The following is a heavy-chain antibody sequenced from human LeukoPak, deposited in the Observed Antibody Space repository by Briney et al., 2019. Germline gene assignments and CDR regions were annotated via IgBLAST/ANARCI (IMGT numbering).Heavy chain of an antibody. CDR2: ISAHNGNT. V-gene: IGHV1-18*01. Sequence: SVKVSCKASGYTFTSYGISWVRQAPGQGLEWMGWISAHNGNTNYAQKLQGRVTMTTDTSTSTAYMELRSLRSDDTAVYYCARNQPSGWSLDYWGQGTLVTVSS. D-gene: IGHD6-19*01. CDR1: GYTFTSYG. CDR3: ARNQPSGWSLDY. J-gene: IGHJ4*02.